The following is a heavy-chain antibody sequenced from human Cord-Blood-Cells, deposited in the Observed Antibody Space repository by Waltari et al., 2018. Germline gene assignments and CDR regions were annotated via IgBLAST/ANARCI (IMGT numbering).Heavy chain of an antibody. D-gene: IGHD3-3*01. Sequence: QVQLQESGPGLVKPSETLSLTCTVSGYSISSGYYWGWIRQPPGKGLEWIGSIYHSGSTYYNPALKSRVTISVDTSKNQVSLKLSSVTAADTAVYYCARSPTYDFWSGYQPNHNWFDPWGQGTLVIVSS. V-gene: IGHV4-38-2*02. J-gene: IGHJ5*02. CDR2: IYHSGST. CDR3: ARSPTYDFWSGYQPNHNWFDP. CDR1: GYSISSGYY.